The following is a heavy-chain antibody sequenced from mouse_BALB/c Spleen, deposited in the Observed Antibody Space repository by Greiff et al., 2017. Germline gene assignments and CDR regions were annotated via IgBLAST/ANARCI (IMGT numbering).Heavy chain of an antibody. Sequence: EVQLVESGPGLVKPSQSLSLTCTVTGYSITSDYAWNWIRQFPGNKLEWMGYISYSGSTSYNPSLKSRISITRDTSKNQFFLQLNSVTTEDTATYYCARCLYGNYVYYFDYWGQGTTLTVSS. J-gene: IGHJ2*01. CDR2: ISYSGST. D-gene: IGHD2-1*01. CDR3: ARCLYGNYVYYFDY. CDR1: GYSITSDYA. V-gene: IGHV3-2*02.